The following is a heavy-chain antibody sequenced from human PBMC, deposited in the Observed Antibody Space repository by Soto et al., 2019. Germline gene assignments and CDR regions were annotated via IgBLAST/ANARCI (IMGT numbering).Heavy chain of an antibody. J-gene: IGHJ4*02. CDR1: GFTFSSYS. Sequence: EVQLVESGGGLVKPGGSLRLSCAASGFTFSSYSMNWVRQAPGKGLEWVSSISSSSSYIYYADSVKGRFTISRDNAKNSLYLQMNSLRAEDTAVYYCARDPSGDGWVDYWGQGTLVTVSS. D-gene: IGHD2-21*01. V-gene: IGHV3-21*01. CDR3: ARDPSGDGWVDY. CDR2: ISSSSSYI.